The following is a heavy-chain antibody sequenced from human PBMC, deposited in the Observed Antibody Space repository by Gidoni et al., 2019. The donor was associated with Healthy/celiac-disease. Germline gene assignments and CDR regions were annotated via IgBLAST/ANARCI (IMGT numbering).Heavy chain of an antibody. J-gene: IGHJ4*02. Sequence: EVQLLESGGGLVQPGGSLSLSCAASGFTFSSYAMSWVRQAPGKGLEWVSAISGSGGSTYYADSVKGRFTISRDNSKNTLYLQMNSLRAEDTAVYYCAKNKVVPAAIVRYYFDYWGQGTLVTVSS. V-gene: IGHV3-23*01. D-gene: IGHD2-2*01. CDR1: GFTFSSYA. CDR2: ISGSGGST. CDR3: AKNKVVPAAIVRYYFDY.